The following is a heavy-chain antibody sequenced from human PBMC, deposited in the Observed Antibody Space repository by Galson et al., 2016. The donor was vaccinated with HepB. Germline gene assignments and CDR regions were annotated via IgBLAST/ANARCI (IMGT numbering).Heavy chain of an antibody. J-gene: IGHJ6*02. V-gene: IGHV3-23*01. CDR1: GITFSHYA. CDR2: IGGSGGNT. D-gene: IGHD3-10*01. Sequence: LRLSCAASGITFSHYAMSWVRQAPGKGLEWVSTIGGSGGNTHYADSVKGRFTISRDSARNTLLLQMKSLRAEDTAIYYCASAYYHYYYYAMDVWGQGTTVTVSS. CDR3: ASAYYHYYYYAMDV.